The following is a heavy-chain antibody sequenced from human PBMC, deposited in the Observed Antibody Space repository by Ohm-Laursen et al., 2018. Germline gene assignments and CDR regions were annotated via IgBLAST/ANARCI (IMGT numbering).Heavy chain of an antibody. CDR3: ARGGDDYGDYGYFL. D-gene: IGHD4-17*01. CDR1: GYSISSGYY. CDR2: IYHSGST. Sequence: SETLSLTCAVSGYSISSGYYWGWIRQPPGKGLEWIGSIYHSGSTYYNPSLKSRVTISVDTSKNQFSRKLTSVTAADTAVYYCARGGDDYGDYGYFLWGQGTLVTVSS. J-gene: IGHJ4*02. V-gene: IGHV4-38-2*01.